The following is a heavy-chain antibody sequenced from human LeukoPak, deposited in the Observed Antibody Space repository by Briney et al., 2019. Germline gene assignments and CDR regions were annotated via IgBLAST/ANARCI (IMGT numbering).Heavy chain of an antibody. D-gene: IGHD3-9*01. CDR1: GFTFSSYG. CDR3: AKCERRLVPSAFGT. V-gene: IGHV3-30*02. J-gene: IGHJ3*02. Sequence: PGGSLRLSCAASGFTFSSYGMHWVRQAPDKGLEWVAFIRYDGSNKYYADSVKGRFTISRDNSKNTLYLQMNSLRAEDTAVYYCAKCERRLVPSAFGTWGQGTMVTVSS. CDR2: IRYDGSNK.